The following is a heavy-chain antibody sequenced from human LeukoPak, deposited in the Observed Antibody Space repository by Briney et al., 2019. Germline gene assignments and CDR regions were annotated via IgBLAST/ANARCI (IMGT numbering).Heavy chain of an antibody. J-gene: IGHJ4*02. V-gene: IGHV3-64D*09. CDR1: GFTFSSYA. D-gene: IGHD2-2*01. CDR3: VREDIVVVPAEFDY. CDR2: ISSNGGST. Sequence: GRSPRLSCAASGFTFSSYAMHWVRQAPGKGLEYVSAISSNGGSTYYADSVKGRFTISRDNSKNTLYLQMSSLRAEDTAVYYCVREDIVVVPAEFDYWGQGTLVTVSS.